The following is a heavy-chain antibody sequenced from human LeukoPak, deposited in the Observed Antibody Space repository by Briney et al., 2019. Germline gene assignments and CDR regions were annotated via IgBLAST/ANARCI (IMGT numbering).Heavy chain of an antibody. CDR3: ARDLSYDSSGYYPNDY. Sequence: ASVKVSCKASGGTFSSYAISWVRQAPGQGLEWMGGIIPIFGTANYAQKFQGRVTITADESTSTAYMELSSLRSEGTAVYYCARDLSYDSSGYYPNDYWGQGTLVTISS. CDR2: IIPIFGTA. V-gene: IGHV1-69*13. J-gene: IGHJ4*02. D-gene: IGHD3-22*01. CDR1: GGTFSSYA.